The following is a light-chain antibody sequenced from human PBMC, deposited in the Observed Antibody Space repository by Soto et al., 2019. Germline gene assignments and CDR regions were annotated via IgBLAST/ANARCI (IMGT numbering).Light chain of an antibody. Sequence: NFMLTQPHSVSESPGKTVTISCTGSSGSIASNYVQWYQQRPGSAPTTVIYEDNQRPSGVPDRFSGSIDSSSNSASLTISGLKTEDEAAYYCQSYDSSNHKVFGGGTKLTVL. V-gene: IGLV6-57*02. CDR1: SGSIASNY. J-gene: IGLJ3*02. CDR2: EDN. CDR3: QSYDSSNHKV.